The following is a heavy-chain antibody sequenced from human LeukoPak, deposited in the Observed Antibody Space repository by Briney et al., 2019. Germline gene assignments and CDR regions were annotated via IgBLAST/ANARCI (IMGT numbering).Heavy chain of an antibody. V-gene: IGHV3-7*01. J-gene: IGHJ4*02. CDR1: GFSFSNYW. Sequence: GGSLRLSRAASGFSFSNYWMSWVRQAPGKGLEWVANIKEDGSEKYYVDSVKGRFTISRDNARNSLYLQMNSLRAEDTAVYYCASGRQLGYWGQGTLVTVSS. D-gene: IGHD6-13*01. CDR2: IKEDGSEK. CDR3: ASGRQLGY.